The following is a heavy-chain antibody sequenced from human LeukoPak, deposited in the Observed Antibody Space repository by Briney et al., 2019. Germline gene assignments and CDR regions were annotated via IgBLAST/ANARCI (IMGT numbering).Heavy chain of an antibody. V-gene: IGHV4-4*07. CDR1: GYSISSGYY. J-gene: IGHJ5*02. CDR2: IYTSGST. D-gene: IGHD6-19*01. Sequence: SETLSLTCTVSGYSISSGYYWSWIRQPAGKGLEWIGRIYTSGSTNYNPSLKSRVTMSVDTSKNQFSLKLSSVTAADTAVYYCARTYSSGWESWGQGTLVTVSS. CDR3: ARTYSSGWES.